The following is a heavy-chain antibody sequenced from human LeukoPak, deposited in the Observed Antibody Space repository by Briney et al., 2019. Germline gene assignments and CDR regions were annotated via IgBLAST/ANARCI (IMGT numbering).Heavy chain of an antibody. J-gene: IGHJ4*02. CDR1: GFTFSSYA. D-gene: IGHD3-22*01. Sequence: PGGSLRLSCAASGFTFSSYAMSWVRQAPGKGLEWVSAISGSGGSTYYADSVKGRFTISRDNSKNTLYLQMNSLRAEDTAVYYCAKVSGYYYDNSGYYWFDYWGQGTLVTVSS. CDR2: ISGSGGST. CDR3: AKVSGYYYDNSGYYWFDY. V-gene: IGHV3-23*01.